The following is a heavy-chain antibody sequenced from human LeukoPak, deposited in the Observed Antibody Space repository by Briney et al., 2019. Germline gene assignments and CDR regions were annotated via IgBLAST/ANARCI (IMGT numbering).Heavy chain of an antibody. J-gene: IGHJ4*02. V-gene: IGHV3-21*01. CDR2: ISSSSSYI. CDR3: ARARLAVSGNYFEN. Sequence: KAGGSLRLSCAASGFTFSSYSMNWVRQAPGKGLEWVSSISSSSSYIYYADSVKGRFTISRDNAKNSLYLQMNSLRVEDTAVYHCARARLAVSGNYFENWGQGTLVTVSS. D-gene: IGHD6-19*01. CDR1: GFTFSSYS.